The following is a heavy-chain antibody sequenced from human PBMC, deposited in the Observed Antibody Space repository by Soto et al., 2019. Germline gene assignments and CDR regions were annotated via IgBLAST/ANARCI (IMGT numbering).Heavy chain of an antibody. CDR3: ARDQDSITIFGVVNPTTYGMDV. CDR2: ISYDGSNK. CDR1: GFTFSSYA. J-gene: IGHJ6*02. V-gene: IGHV3-30-3*01. D-gene: IGHD3-3*01. Sequence: LRLSCAASGFTFSSYAMHWVRQAPGKGLEWVAVISYDGSNKYYADSVKGRFTISRDNSKNTLYLQMNSLRAEDTAVYYCARDQDSITIFGVVNPTTYGMDVWGQGTTVTVSS.